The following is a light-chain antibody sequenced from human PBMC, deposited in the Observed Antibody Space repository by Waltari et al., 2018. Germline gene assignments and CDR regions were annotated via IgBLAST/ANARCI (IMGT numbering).Light chain of an antibody. J-gene: IGKJ1*01. V-gene: IGKV3-20*01. CDR1: QSVSRA. Sequence: EIVLTQSPGTLSLSLGERATLSCRASQSVSRALTWYQQKPGQAPRLLIYGASTRATGSPDMFSGSGSGTDFSLTISRLEPDDFAVYYCQHYLRLPVTFGQGTTVEI. CDR3: QHYLRLPVT. CDR2: GAS.